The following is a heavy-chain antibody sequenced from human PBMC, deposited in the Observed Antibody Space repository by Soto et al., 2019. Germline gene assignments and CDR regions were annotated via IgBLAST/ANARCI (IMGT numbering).Heavy chain of an antibody. CDR2: IYYSGSA. CDR1: GGSISSVSYY. J-gene: IGHJ4*02. Sequence: SETLSLTCSVSGGSISSVSYYWGWIRQPPGKGLEWIGSIYYSGSAYYSPSLKSRVTMSVDTSKNQLSLELRSVTAADTAVYYCARAPPFLSWPNSFAYWFRGTLVT. CDR3: ARAPPFLSWPNSFAY. D-gene: IGHD3-3*02. V-gene: IGHV4-39*01.